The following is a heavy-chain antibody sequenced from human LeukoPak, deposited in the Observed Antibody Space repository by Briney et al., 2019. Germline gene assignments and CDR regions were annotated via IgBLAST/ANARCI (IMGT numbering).Heavy chain of an antibody. J-gene: IGHJ4*02. Sequence: PSETLSLTCTVSGGSISSSSFYWGWVRQPPGKGLEWIGSIYYSGSTYYNPSLKSRVTISVDTSKNQFSLKLSSVTAADTAVYYCAREENYYDSSGYLFDYWGQGTLVTVSS. CDR2: IYYSGST. D-gene: IGHD3-22*01. CDR3: AREENYYDSSGYLFDY. V-gene: IGHV4-39*07. CDR1: GGSISSSSFY.